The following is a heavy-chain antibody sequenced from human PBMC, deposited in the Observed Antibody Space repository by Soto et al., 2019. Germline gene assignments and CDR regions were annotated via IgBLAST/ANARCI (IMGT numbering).Heavy chain of an antibody. CDR1: GGSISSGGYS. CDR2: IYHSGST. J-gene: IGHJ4*02. Sequence: QLQLQESGSGLVKPSQTLSLTCAVSGGSISSGGYSWSWILQPPGKGLEWIGYIYHSGSTYYNPALKSRVTIAVDRSKNQFSLKLSSVTAADTAVYYCARDDGAAAGTWMYWGQGTLVTVSS. D-gene: IGHD6-13*01. V-gene: IGHV4-30-2*01. CDR3: ARDDGAAAGTWMY.